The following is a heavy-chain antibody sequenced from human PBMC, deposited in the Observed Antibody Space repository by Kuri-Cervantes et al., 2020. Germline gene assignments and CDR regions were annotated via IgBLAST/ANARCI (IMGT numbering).Heavy chain of an antibody. J-gene: IGHJ3*02. Sequence: GSLRLSCTVSGGSISSYYWSWIRQPPGKGLEWIGYIYYSGSTNYNPSPKSRVTISVDTSKNQFSLKLSSVTAADTAVYYCARAPRRQDAFDIWGQGTMVTVSS. V-gene: IGHV4-59*01. CDR1: GGSISSYY. CDR3: ARAPRRQDAFDI. D-gene: IGHD1-14*01. CDR2: IYYSGST.